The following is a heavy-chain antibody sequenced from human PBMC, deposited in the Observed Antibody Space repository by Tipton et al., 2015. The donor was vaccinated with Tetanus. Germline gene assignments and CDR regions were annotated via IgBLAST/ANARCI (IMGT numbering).Heavy chain of an antibody. J-gene: IGHJ4*02. D-gene: IGHD3-9*01. CDR3: VRGRGYYDILTGYYDFDY. CDR1: GYTFTGYY. V-gene: IGHV1-18*04. Sequence: QVQLVQSGAEVKKPGASVKVSCKASGYTFTGYYMHWVRQAPGQGLEWIGWISAYNGNTNYAQKLQGRVTMTTDTSTSTAYMELRSLRSDDTAVYYCVRGRGYYDILTGYYDFDYWGQGTLVTVSS. CDR2: ISAYNGNT.